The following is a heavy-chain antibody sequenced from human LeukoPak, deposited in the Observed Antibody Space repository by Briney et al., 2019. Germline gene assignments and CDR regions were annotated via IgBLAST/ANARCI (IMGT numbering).Heavy chain of an antibody. Sequence: GRSLRLSCAASGFTFDDYAMHWVRQAPGKGLEWVSGISTSGGSSSYADSVKGRFTISRDNPRNTLYMQMNSLRAEDTALYYCAIMHPYYDGSGYWVQWGQGTLVTVSS. CDR1: GFTFDDYA. J-gene: IGHJ4*02. CDR3: AIMHPYYDGSGYWVQ. CDR2: ISTSGGSS. D-gene: IGHD3-22*01. V-gene: IGHV3-23*01.